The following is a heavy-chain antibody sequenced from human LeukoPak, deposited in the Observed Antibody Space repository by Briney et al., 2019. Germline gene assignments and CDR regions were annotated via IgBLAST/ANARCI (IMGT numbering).Heavy chain of an antibody. CDR2: IYPGDSDT. V-gene: IGHV5-51*01. CDR3: ARQVAVAGTAIDY. J-gene: IGHJ4*02. CDR1: GYRFTSYW. D-gene: IGHD6-19*01. Sequence: GESLKISCKGSGYRFTSYWIGWVRQMPGKGLEWMGIIYPGDSDTRYSPSFQGQVTISADKSISTAYLQWSSLKALDTAMYYCARQVAVAGTAIDYWGQGTLVTVSS.